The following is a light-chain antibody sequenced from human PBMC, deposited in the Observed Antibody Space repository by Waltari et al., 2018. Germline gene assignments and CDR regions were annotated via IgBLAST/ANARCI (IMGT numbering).Light chain of an antibody. V-gene: IGLV2-14*03. Sequence: QSALTQPASVSGSPGQSITISCTGTSSDIGTYNDVSWYQQRPGQATKFIIYDVRSRPSGVSKRFSGSKSGNTASLTISGLQTEDEADYYCDSKTNTSPHLFGTGTKVTVL. CDR3: DSKTNTSPHL. CDR2: DVR. J-gene: IGLJ1*01. CDR1: SSDIGTYND.